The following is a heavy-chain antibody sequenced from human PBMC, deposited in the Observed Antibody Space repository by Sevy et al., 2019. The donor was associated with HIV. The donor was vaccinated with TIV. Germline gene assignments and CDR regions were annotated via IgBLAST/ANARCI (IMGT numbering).Heavy chain of an antibody. Sequence: ASVKVSCKASGYTFTGYYMQWVRQAPGQGLEWMGWINPNSGGTNYAQKFQGRITMTRYTSISTAYLELNRLRSDDTAVYYCARDPNDILNEHAFDIWGQGTVVTVSS. D-gene: IGHD3-9*01. V-gene: IGHV1-2*02. CDR3: ARDPNDILNEHAFDI. J-gene: IGHJ3*02. CDR2: INPNSGGT. CDR1: GYTFTGYY.